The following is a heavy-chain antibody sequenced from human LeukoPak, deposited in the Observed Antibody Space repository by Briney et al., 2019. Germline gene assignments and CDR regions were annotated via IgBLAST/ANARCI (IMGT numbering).Heavy chain of an antibody. Sequence: PSETLSLTCTVSGGSISSYYWSWIRQPPGKGLEWIGYIYYSGSTNYNPSLKSQVTISVDTSKNQFSLKLSSVTAADTAVYYCARFGSGRPFDYWGQGTLVTVSS. J-gene: IGHJ4*02. CDR3: ARFGSGRPFDY. CDR1: GGSISSYY. V-gene: IGHV4-59*01. CDR2: IYYSGST. D-gene: IGHD3-10*01.